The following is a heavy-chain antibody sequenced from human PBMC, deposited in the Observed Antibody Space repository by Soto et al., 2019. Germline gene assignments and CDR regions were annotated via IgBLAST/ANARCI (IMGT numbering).Heavy chain of an antibody. CDR2: ISYDGSNK. J-gene: IGHJ3*02. V-gene: IGHV3-30-3*01. CDR3: ARDGVLGSSGYPSASHAFDI. Sequence: QVQLVESGGGVVQPGRSLRLSCAASGFTFSSYAMHWVRQAPGKGLEWVAVISYDGSNKYYADSVKGRFTISRDNSKNTLYLQMNSLRAEDTAVYYCARDGVLGSSGYPSASHAFDIWGQGTMVTVSS. CDR1: GFTFSSYA. D-gene: IGHD6-13*01.